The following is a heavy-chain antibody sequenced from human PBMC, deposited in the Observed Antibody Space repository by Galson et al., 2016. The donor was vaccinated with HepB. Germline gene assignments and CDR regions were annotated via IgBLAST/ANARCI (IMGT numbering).Heavy chain of an antibody. V-gene: IGHV3-13*01. J-gene: IGHJ4*02. Sequence: VRQATEKGLEWVSAIGTAGDTYYPDAVKGRFTISRENAKKSLSLQMNSLRDEDTAVYYCARGVGHDFWSSNYGFDYWGQGILVTVSS. CDR3: ARGVGHDFWSSNYGFDY. CDR2: IGTAGDT. D-gene: IGHD3-3*01.